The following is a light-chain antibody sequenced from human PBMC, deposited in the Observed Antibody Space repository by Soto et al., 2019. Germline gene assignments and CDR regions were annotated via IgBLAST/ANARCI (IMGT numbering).Light chain of an antibody. V-gene: IGLV3-21*02. CDR3: QVWDVSTFHPYL. CDR2: DYS. J-gene: IGLJ1*01. Sequence: SYELTQPPSVSVALGQTARVTCGGNNIGRKSVHWYQQMPDQAPVLVVSDYSDRPSGIPERFSGSKSGNTATLTISRVEAGDEADYYCQVWDVSTFHPYLFGTGTKVTVL. CDR1: NIGRKS.